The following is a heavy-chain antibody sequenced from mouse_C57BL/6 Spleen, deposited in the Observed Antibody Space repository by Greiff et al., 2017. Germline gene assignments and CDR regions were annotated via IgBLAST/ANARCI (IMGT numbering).Heavy chain of an antibody. CDR3: ARGGGYDYDGAWFAY. J-gene: IGHJ3*01. V-gene: IGHV1-72*01. CDR1: GYTFTSYW. Sequence: VQLQQPGAELVKPGASVKLSCKASGYTFTSYWMHWVKQRPGRGLEGIGRIDPNSGGTKYNEKFKSKATLTVDKPSSTAYMQLSSLTSEDSAVYYCARGGGYDYDGAWFAYWGQGTLVTVSA. CDR2: IDPNSGGT. D-gene: IGHD2-4*01.